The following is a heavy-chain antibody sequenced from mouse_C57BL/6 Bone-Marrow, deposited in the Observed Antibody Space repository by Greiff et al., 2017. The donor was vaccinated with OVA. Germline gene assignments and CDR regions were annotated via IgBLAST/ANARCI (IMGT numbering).Heavy chain of an antibody. CDR1: GYSFTDCN. J-gene: IGHJ2*01. D-gene: IGHD2-12*01. Sequence: LVESGPELVKPGASVKISCKASGYSFTDCNMNWVKQSNGKSLEWIGVINPNYGTTSYNQKFKGKATLTVDQSSSTAYMQLNSLTSEDSAVYYCARELGTEDYFDYWGQGTTLTVSS. CDR2: INPNYGTT. V-gene: IGHV1-39*01. CDR3: ARELGTEDYFDY.